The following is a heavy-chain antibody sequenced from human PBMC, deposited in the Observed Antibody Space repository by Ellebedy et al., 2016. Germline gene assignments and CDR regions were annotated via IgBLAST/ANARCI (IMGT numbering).Heavy chain of an antibody. J-gene: IGHJ4*02. CDR2: INAGNGNT. V-gene: IGHV1-3*01. CDR3: ARWGFSSGCLDY. CDR1: GYTFTSHA. D-gene: IGHD6-19*01. Sequence: ASVKVSCKASGYTFTSHAMHWVRQAPGQRLEWMGWINAGNGNTKYSQKFQGRVTITRDTSASTAYMELSSLRSEDTAVYYCARWGFSSGCLDYWGQGTLVTVSS.